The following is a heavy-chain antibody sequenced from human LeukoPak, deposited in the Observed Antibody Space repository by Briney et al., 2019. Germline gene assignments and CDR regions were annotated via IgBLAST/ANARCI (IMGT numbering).Heavy chain of an antibody. CDR1: GGSFSGYY. J-gene: IGHJ6*03. CDR3: ARGYCSGGSCYSYYYYNCMDV. CDR2: INHSGST. Sequence: SETLSLTCAVSGGSFSGYYWSWIRQPPGKGLEWVGEINHSGSTNYNPSLKSRVTISVDTSKNQFSLKLSSVTAADTAVYYCARGYCSGGSCYSYYYYNCMDVWGKGTTVTVSS. V-gene: IGHV4-34*01. D-gene: IGHD2-15*01.